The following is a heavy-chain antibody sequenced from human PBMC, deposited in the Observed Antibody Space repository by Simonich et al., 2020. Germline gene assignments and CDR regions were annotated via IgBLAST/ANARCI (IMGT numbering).Heavy chain of an antibody. CDR1: GYTFTSYD. CDR2: MNPNMCNK. CDR3: ARSRYCTNGVCYNWFDP. J-gene: IGHJ5*02. D-gene: IGHD2-8*01. Sequence: QVQLVQSGAEVKKPGASVKVSCKASGYTFTSYDINWVRQATGQGLEWRGWMNPNMCNKGNAQKYQGRITITRNTSISTAYMELSSLRSEDTAVYDCARSRYCTNGVCYNWFDPWGQGTLVTVSS. V-gene: IGHV1-8*03.